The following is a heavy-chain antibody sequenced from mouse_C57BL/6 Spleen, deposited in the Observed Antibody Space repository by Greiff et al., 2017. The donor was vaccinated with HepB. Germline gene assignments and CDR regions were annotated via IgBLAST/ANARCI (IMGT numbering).Heavy chain of an antibody. CDR1: GYTFTGYW. CDR3: ARRGYGSSWYFGY. Sequence: QVQLKESGAELMKPGASVKLSCKATGYTFTGYWIEWVKQRPGHGLEWIGEILPGSGSTNYNEKFKGKATFTADKSSNTAYMQHSILTTEDSAIYYCARRGYGSSWYFGYWGQGTTLTAAS. D-gene: IGHD1-1*01. J-gene: IGHJ2*01. V-gene: IGHV1-9*01. CDR2: ILPGSGST.